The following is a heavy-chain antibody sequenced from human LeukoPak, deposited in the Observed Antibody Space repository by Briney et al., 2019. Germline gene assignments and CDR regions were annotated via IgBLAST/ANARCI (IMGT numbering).Heavy chain of an antibody. CDR1: GGSISSGGYS. Sequence: SETLSLTCAVSGGSISSGGYSWSWIRQPPGKGLEWIGYICHSGSTYYNPSLKSRVTISVDRSKNQFSLKLSSVTAADTAMYYCARLFHPALSGNYPFDYWGQGTLVTVSS. D-gene: IGHD1-26*01. J-gene: IGHJ4*02. V-gene: IGHV4-30-2*01. CDR2: ICHSGST. CDR3: ARLFHPALSGNYPFDY.